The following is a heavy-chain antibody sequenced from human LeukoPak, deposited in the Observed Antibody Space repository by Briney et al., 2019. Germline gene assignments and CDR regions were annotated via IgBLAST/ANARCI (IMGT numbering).Heavy chain of an antibody. CDR1: GFTFSNYA. J-gene: IGHJ6*03. V-gene: IGHV3-23*01. D-gene: IGHD5-18*01. Sequence: QAGGSLRLSCAASGFTFSNYAMSWVRQAPGKGLEWVSTFGFNGVTTYYADSAKGRFTISRDNSKNTVYLQMNNLRAEDTAVYYCAKGGYSSGRYFYYYMDVWGEGTMVTVSS. CDR2: FGFNGVTT. CDR3: AKGGYSSGRYFYYYMDV.